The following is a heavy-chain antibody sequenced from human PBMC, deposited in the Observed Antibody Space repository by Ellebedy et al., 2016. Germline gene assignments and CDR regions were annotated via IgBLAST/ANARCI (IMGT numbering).Heavy chain of an antibody. V-gene: IGHV2-5*02. CDR1: GFSLTRFATG. Sequence: SGPTLVKPTQTLTLTCTFSGFSLTRFATGVAWIRHPPGKALEWLTLIYWDESQDLTPSLRTRLSVTKDTSRNRVVLTMTDMDPTDTATYYCAHVSRLNGYRGDPYVRFGPWGPGFLVTVSA. D-gene: IGHD3-16*02. CDR3: AHVSRLNGYRGDPYVRFGP. J-gene: IGHJ5*02. CDR2: IYWDESQ.